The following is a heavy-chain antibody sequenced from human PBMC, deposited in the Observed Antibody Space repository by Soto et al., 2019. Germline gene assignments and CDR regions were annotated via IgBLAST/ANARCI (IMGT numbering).Heavy chain of an antibody. CDR1: GYTFTAYS. CDR2: FNPNSGDT. D-gene: IGHD6-19*01. CDR3: AREASAVISLDY. J-gene: IGHJ4*02. V-gene: IGHV1-2*02. Sequence: SVKVSCKASGYTFTAYSMHGVRQAPGQGLEWVGWFNPNSGDTIYAQKFQGRVTLTRDTSIGTAYLELYSLTSDDAAVYYCAREASAVISLDYWGQGTLVIVSS.